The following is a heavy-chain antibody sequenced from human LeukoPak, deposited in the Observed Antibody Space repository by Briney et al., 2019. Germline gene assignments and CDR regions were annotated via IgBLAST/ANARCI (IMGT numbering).Heavy chain of an antibody. CDR3: ASSALSTQSPFDY. CDR2: IYYSGST. J-gene: IGHJ4*02. V-gene: IGHV4-39*01. Sequence: SETLSLTCTVSGGSISSSSYYWGWIRQPPGKGLEWIGSIYYSGSTYYNPSLKSRVTISVDTSKNQFSLKLSSVTAADTAVYYCASSALSTQSPFDYWGQGTLVTVSS. CDR1: GGSISSSSYY.